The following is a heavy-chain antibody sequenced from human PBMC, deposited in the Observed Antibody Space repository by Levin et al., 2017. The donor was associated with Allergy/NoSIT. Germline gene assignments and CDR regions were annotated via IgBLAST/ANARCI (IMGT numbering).Heavy chain of an antibody. CDR2: IYRGGTT. Sequence: GGSLRLSCAASGFTVSSNYMSWVRQAPGKGLEWVSLIYRGGTTYYADSVKCRFTISRDNSNNTLYLQMNSLRAEDTAVYYCARRYYGLGTYYMDVWGKGTTVTVAS. CDR1: GFTVSSNY. V-gene: IGHV3-66*01. J-gene: IGHJ6*03. D-gene: IGHD3-10*01. CDR3: ARRYYGLGTYYMDV.